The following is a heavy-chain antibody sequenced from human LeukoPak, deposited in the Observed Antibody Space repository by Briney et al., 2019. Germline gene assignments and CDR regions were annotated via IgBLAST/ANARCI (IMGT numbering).Heavy chain of an antibody. V-gene: IGHV3-9*01. Sequence: GGSLRLSCAASGFTFDDYAMHWVRQAPGKGLEWVSGISWNSGSIGYADSVKGRFTISRDNAKNSLYLQMNSPRAEDTALYYCAKDLNEYSSSWYALFDYWGQGTLVTVSS. J-gene: IGHJ4*02. CDR1: GFTFDDYA. D-gene: IGHD6-13*01. CDR3: AKDLNEYSSSWYALFDY. CDR2: ISWNSGSI.